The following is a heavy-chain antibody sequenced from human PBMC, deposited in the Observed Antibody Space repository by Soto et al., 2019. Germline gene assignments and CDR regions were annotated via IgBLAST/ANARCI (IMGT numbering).Heavy chain of an antibody. J-gene: IGHJ3*02. V-gene: IGHV3-74*03. CDR3: VRDRRLRGHPFDI. D-gene: IGHD2-21*02. CDR2: ISFDGTAT. Sequence: EVQLVESGGGLVQPGGSLRLSCVASGFTFSDSWMHWVRQAPGKGLMWVSRISFDGTATTSADSVRGRFIISRDNAKKTLFLQMNHLRADDTAMYYCVRDRRLRGHPFDIWGQGTFVTVSS. CDR1: GFTFSDSW.